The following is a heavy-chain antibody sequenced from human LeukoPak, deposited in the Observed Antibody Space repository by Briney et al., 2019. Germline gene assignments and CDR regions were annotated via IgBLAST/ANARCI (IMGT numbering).Heavy chain of an antibody. CDR2: IIPIFGTA. V-gene: IGHV1-69*05. CDR1: GGTFSSYA. Sequence: GASVKVSCKASGGTFSSYAISWVRQAPGQGLEWMGGIIPIFGTANYAQKFQGRVTMTRNTSISTAYMELSSLRSEDTAVYYCARVGGSYLYYYYYGMDVWGQGTTVTVSS. CDR3: ARVGGSYLYYYYYGMDV. J-gene: IGHJ6*02. D-gene: IGHD1-26*01.